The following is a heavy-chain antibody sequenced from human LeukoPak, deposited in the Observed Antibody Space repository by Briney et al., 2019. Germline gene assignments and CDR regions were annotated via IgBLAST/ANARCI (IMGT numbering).Heavy chain of an antibody. V-gene: IGHV4-39*07. J-gene: IGHJ5*02. D-gene: IGHD6-19*01. CDR1: GGSISSSSFY. CDR3: ARDASSGWYFGWFDP. Sequence: SETLSLTCTVSGGSISSSSFYWGWIRQPPGKGLEWIGSISYSGITYYNPSLKSRLTISVDTSKKQFSLKLSSVTAADTAVYYCARDASSGWYFGWFDPWGQGTLVTVSS. CDR2: ISYSGIT.